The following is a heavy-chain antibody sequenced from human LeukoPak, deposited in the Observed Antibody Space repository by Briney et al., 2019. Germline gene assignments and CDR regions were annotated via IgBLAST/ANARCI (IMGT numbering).Heavy chain of an antibody. J-gene: IGHJ4*02. D-gene: IGHD6-13*01. CDR1: GGSISSYY. CDR3: ARQQLSQLYYFDN. V-gene: IGHV4-59*01. CDR2: IYYTGST. Sequence: SEPLSLTCTVTGGSISSYYWSWIRQPPGKALEWIGYIYYTGSTNYNPSLKSRVTISVDTSKNQFSLKLSSVTAADTAVYYCARQQLSQLYYFDNWGQGTLVTVSS.